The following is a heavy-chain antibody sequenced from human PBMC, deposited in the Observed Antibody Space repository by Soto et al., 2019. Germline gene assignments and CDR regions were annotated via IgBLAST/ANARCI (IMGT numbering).Heavy chain of an antibody. CDR1: GGSISSGGYY. CDR2: IYYSGST. J-gene: IGHJ4*02. CDR3: ARGIIAARPDFDY. D-gene: IGHD6-6*01. Sequence: QVQLQESGPGLVKPSQTLSLTCTVSGGSISSGGYYWSWIRQHPGQGLEWIGYIYYSGSTYYNPSLKSRVTIAVDTSKNQFSLKLSSVTAADTAVYYCARGIIAARPDFDYWGQGTLVTVSS. V-gene: IGHV4-31*03.